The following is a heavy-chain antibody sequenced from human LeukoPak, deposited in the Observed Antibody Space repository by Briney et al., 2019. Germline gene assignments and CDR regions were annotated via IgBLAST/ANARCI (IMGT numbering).Heavy chain of an antibody. V-gene: IGHV3-21*01. CDR1: GFTFSSYS. J-gene: IGHJ6*03. CDR3: ARGGSGKWLVGRRNTRYYYYMDV. D-gene: IGHD6-19*01. Sequence: TGGSLRLSCADSGFTFSSYSMNWVRQARGKGLGWVSSISSSSSYIYYADSVKGRFTISRDNANNSLFLQMNSLRADDPAVYYCARGGSGKWLVGRRNTRYYYYMDVWSKGTAVTVYS. CDR2: ISSSSSYI.